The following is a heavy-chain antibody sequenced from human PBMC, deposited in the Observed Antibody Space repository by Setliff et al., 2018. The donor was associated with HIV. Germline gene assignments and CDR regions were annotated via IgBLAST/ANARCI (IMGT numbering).Heavy chain of an antibody. J-gene: IGHJ3*01. CDR3: ARQSYYVTGSFYTDVFDL. V-gene: IGHV4-39*01. CDR2: VFYTGST. Sequence: SETLSLTCSVSGDSINNNNYYWGWIRQPPGKGLEWIASVFYTGSTYYRPSLKSRVTLSVELSKNHFSLELTSVTAADTAVYYCARQSYYVTGSFYTDVFDLWGQGTVVTVSS. D-gene: IGHD3-10*01. CDR1: GDSINNNNYY.